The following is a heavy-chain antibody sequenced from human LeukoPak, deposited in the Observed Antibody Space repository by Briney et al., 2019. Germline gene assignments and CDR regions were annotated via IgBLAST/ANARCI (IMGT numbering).Heavy chain of an antibody. CDR2: IYYSGST. V-gene: IGHV4-39*01. Sequence: SETLSLTCTVSGGSISSSSYYWGWIRQPPGKGLEWIGSIYYSGSTYYNPSLKSRVTISVDTSKNQFSLKLSSVTAAVTAVYYCARHFSSNPLDYWGQGTLVTVSS. CDR1: GGSISSSSYY. J-gene: IGHJ4*02. CDR3: ARHFSSNPLDY. D-gene: IGHD6-6*01.